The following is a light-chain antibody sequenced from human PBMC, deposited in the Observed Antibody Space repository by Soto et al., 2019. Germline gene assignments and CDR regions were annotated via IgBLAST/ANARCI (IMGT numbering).Light chain of an antibody. J-gene: IGKJ4*01. Sequence: SVMMQPSDAPLAFLEERATTLCNSTRHGVYKSDSKNFLAWYQQKSGQPPKLLIYWASTRESGVPDRFSGSGSGTDFTLTTSSLQAEDVAIYYCQQYDTIPFTFGEGTKVDI. V-gene: IGKV4-1*01. CDR1: RHGVYKSDSKNF. CDR2: WAS. CDR3: QQYDTIPFT.